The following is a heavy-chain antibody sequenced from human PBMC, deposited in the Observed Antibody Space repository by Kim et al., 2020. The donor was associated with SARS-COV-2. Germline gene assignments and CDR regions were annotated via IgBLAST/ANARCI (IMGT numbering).Heavy chain of an antibody. D-gene: IGHD4-17*01. V-gene: IGHV4-39*01. CDR3: ARPPYGDYGEEGFDP. Sequence: PSLKRRVTISVDTSKNQFSLKLSSVTAADTAVYYCARPPYGDYGEEGFDPWGQGTLVTVSS. J-gene: IGHJ5*02.